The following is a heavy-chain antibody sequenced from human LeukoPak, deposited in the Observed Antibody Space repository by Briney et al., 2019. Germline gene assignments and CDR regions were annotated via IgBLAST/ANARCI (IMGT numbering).Heavy chain of an antibody. J-gene: IGHJ5*02. CDR2: IDYSGST. CDR1: GGSISSSSYY. V-gene: IGHV4-39*01. D-gene: IGHD6-6*01. Sequence: SETLSLTCTVSGGSISSSSYYWGWIRQPPGKGLERIGSIDYSGSTSYNPSLKSRVTMSVDTSKNQFSLKLRSVTAADTAAYYCARHRRSSGNNWFDPWGQGTLVIVSS. CDR3: ARHRRSSGNNWFDP.